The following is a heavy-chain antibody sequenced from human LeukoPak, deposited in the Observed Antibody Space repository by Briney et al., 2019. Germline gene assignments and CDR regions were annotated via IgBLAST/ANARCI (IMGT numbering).Heavy chain of an antibody. CDR2: IEPDGSRI. J-gene: IGHJ4*02. CDR1: GFTLSRYW. D-gene: IGHD3-16*01. V-gene: IGHV3-74*01. Sequence: GGSLRLSCAASGFTLSRYWMHWVRQVPGKGLVWVSRIEPDGSRITYADSLKGRFTMSRDNAKNTLYLQMNSLGAEDTAVYYCARDFAGGDDYWGQGTLVTVSS. CDR3: ARDFAGGDDY.